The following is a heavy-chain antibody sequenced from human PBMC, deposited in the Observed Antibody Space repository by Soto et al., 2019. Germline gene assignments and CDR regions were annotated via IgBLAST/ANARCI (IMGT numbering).Heavy chain of an antibody. CDR2: IYHSGST. V-gene: IGHV4-4*02. Sequence: SETLSLTCAVSGGSISSSNWWTWVRQPPGKGLEWIGGIYHSGSTNYNPSLKSRVTISVDKSKNQFSLKVTSVTAADTAVYYCAILLRSTYGMDVWGQGTTVTVSS. D-gene: IGHD3-3*01. CDR1: GGSISSSNW. CDR3: AILLRSTYGMDV. J-gene: IGHJ6*02.